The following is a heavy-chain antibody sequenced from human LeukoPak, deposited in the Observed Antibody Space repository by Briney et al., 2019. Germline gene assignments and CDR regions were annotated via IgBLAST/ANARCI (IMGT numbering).Heavy chain of an antibody. Sequence: GGSLRPSCAASGFTFSSYSMNWVRQAPGKGLEWVSSISSSSSYIYYADSVKGRFTISRDNAKNSLYLQMNSLRAEDTAVYYCARDSDSVYYFDYWGQGALVTVSS. V-gene: IGHV3-21*01. CDR2: ISSSSSYI. CDR3: ARDSDSVYYFDY. D-gene: IGHD2-15*01. CDR1: GFTFSSYS. J-gene: IGHJ4*02.